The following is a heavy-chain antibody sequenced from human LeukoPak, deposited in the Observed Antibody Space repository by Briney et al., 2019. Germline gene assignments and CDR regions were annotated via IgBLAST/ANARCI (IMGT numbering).Heavy chain of an antibody. CDR1: GGSISSYY. J-gene: IGHJ4*02. CDR2: IYYSGST. D-gene: IGHD1-1*01. Sequence: SETLSLTCTVSGGSISSYYWSWIRQPPGKGLEWIGYIYYSGSTNYNPSLKSRVTISVDTSKNQFSLKLSSVTAADTAVYYCAPPPRERDFDYWAQGPLVTVSS. V-gene: IGHV4-59*01. CDR3: APPPRERDFDY.